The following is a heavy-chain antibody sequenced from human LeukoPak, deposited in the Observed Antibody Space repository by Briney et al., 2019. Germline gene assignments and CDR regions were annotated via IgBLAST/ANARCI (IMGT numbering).Heavy chain of an antibody. CDR1: GFTFNDYA. CDR3: TKGRSPTDNRGGYFDY. V-gene: IGHV3-9*01. J-gene: IGHJ4*02. D-gene: IGHD1-14*01. CDR2: ISWNSGSI. Sequence: GRSLRLSCAASGFTFNDYAMHWVRQAPGKGLEWVSGISWNSGSINYADSVKGRFTISRDNAKNSLYLQMNSLRTEDTALYYCTKGRSPTDNRGGYFDYWGQGTLVTVSS.